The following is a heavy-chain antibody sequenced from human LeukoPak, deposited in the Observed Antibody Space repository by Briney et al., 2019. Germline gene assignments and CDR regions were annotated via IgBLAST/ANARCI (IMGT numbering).Heavy chain of an antibody. Sequence: ASVKVSCKPSGYTFTGYYIHWVRQAPGHGLEWMGWINPNSGGTNYAQKFQGRVTMTRDTSISTAYMELSRLRSNDTAFNYCATGDFITGTTVFDYWGQGTLVTVSS. CDR3: ATGDFITGTTVFDY. CDR2: INPNSGGT. V-gene: IGHV1-2*02. D-gene: IGHD1-20*01. J-gene: IGHJ4*02. CDR1: GYTFTGYY.